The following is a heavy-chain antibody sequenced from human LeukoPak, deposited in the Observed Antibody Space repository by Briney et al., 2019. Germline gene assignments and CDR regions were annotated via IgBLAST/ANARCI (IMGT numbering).Heavy chain of an antibody. CDR2: IYYSGST. D-gene: IGHD6-13*01. CDR3: ARSRVTAAAVAY. CDR1: GGSISSYY. V-gene: IGHV4-59*01. J-gene: IGHJ4*02. Sequence: SETLSLTCTVSGGSISSYYWSWIRQPPGKGLEWIGDIYYSGSTNYNPSLKSRVTISVDTSKNQFSLKLSAVTAADTAVYYCARSRVTAAAVAYWGQGTLVTVSS.